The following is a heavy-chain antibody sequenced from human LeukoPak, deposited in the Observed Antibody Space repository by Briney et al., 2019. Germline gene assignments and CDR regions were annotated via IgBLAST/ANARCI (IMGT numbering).Heavy chain of an antibody. D-gene: IGHD6-19*01. CDR2: ISYDGSNK. CDR1: GFTFSSYG. V-gene: IGHV3-30*03. J-gene: IGHJ5*02. CDR3: ASLGTLVAVAGTTWFDP. Sequence: PGGSLRLSCAASGFTFSSYGMHWVRQAPGKGLEWLAVISYDGSNKYYADSVKGRFTISRDNSKNTLYLQMNSLRAEDTAVYYCASLGTLVAVAGTTWFDPWGQGTLVTVSS.